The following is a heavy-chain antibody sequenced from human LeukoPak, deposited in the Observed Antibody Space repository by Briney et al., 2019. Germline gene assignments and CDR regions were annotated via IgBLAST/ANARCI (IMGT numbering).Heavy chain of an antibody. D-gene: IGHD3-10*01. CDR2: IYYSGST. CDR1: GGSISSSSYY. V-gene: IGHV4-39*01. CDR3: ARHGPSLLWFGELFSEGWFDP. Sequence: SETLSLTCTVSGGSISSSSYYWGWIRQPPGKGLEWIGSIYYSGSTYYNPSLKSRVTISVDTSKNQFSLKLSSVTAADTAVYYCARHGPSLLWFGELFSEGWFDPWGQGTLVTVSS. J-gene: IGHJ5*02.